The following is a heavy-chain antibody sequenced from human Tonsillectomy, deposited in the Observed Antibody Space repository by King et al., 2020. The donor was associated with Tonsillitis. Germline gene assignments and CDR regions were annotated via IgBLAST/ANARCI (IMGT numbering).Heavy chain of an antibody. J-gene: IGHJ4*02. V-gene: IGHV3-74*01. CDR1: GFTFSKYW. CDR2: ISPDGTNV. CDR3: TRHSTGNSYGTSLDY. D-gene: IGHD4-23*01. Sequence: VQLVESGGGLAQPGGSLRLSCVASGFTFSKYWMHWVRQVPGKGLVWVSRISPDGTNVKYADSVKGRFAISRDKTKNTVDLQMDDLRVEDTALDYCTRHSTGNSYGTSLDYWGQGALVTVSP.